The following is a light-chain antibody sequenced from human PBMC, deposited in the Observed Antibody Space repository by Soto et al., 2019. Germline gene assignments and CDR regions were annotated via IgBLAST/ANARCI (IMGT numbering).Light chain of an antibody. V-gene: IGKV1-33*01. J-gene: IGKJ3*01. Sequence: DIQMTQSPSSLSASVGDRITITCQASQDITNYLNWYQQKPGIAPKVLISDASNFETGLPPRFSGSLSGTKFTLTISGLKPEDFATYYCHQYGKLPLTFLPGTEVEIK. CDR2: DAS. CDR1: QDITNY. CDR3: HQYGKLPLT.